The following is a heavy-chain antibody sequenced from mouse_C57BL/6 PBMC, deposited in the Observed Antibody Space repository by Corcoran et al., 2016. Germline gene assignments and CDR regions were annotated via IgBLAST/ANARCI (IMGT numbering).Heavy chain of an antibody. CDR1: GYTFTDYY. CDR2: INPNNGGT. J-gene: IGHJ3*01. V-gene: IGHV1-26*01. Sequence: EVQLQQSGPELVKPGASVKISCKASGYTFTDYYMNWVKQSHGKSLEWIGDINPNNGGTSYNQKFKGKATLTVDKSSSTAYMELRSLTSEDSAVYYCARGANWDRRFAYWGQGTLVTVSA. D-gene: IGHD4-1*01. CDR3: ARGANWDRRFAY.